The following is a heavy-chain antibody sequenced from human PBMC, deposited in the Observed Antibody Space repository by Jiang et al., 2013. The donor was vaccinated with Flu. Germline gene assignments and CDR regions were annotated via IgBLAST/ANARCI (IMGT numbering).Heavy chain of an antibody. CDR1: GGSFSGYY. V-gene: IGHV4-34*01. J-gene: IGHJ4*02. CDR2: INHSGST. CDR3: ARGSSWNYAFDY. Sequence: LLKPSETLSLTCAVYGGSFSGYYWSWIRQPPGKGLEWIGEINHSGSTNYNPSLKSRVTISVDTSKNQFSLKLSSVTAADTAVYYCARGSSWNYAFDYWGQGTLVTVSS. D-gene: IGHD1-7*01.